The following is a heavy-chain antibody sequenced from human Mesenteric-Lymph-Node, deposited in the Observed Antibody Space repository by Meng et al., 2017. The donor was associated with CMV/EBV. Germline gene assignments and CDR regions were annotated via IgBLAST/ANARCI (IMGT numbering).Heavy chain of an antibody. CDR2: INSDGSST. V-gene: IGHV3-74*01. J-gene: IGHJ6*02. CDR3: ARENRIAIFGVVSHYYYYGMDV. D-gene: IGHD3-3*01. Sequence: GESLKISCAASGFIFSNYEMNWVRQAPGKGLVWVSRINSDGSSTNYADSVKGRFTISRDNAKNTMYLQMNSLRAEDTAVYYCARENRIAIFGVVSHYYYYGMDVWGQGTTVTVSS. CDR1: GFIFSNYE.